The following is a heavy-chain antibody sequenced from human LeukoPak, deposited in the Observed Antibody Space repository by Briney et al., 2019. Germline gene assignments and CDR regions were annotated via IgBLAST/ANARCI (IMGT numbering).Heavy chain of an antibody. J-gene: IGHJ4*02. Sequence: SETLSLTCTVSGDSFSSNYWSWIRQPPGKGLEWIGYIYYSVSTNYNPSLKSRVTMSVDTSKNQFSLRLSSVTAADTAVYYCARPRESSWSPDYWGQGILVTVSS. V-gene: IGHV4-59*01. CDR2: IYYSVST. CDR3: ARPRESSWSPDY. CDR1: GDSFSSNY. D-gene: IGHD6-13*01.